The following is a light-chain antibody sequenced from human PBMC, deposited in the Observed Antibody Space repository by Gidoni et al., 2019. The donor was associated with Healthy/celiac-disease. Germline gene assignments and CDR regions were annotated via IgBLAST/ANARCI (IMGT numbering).Light chain of an antibody. CDR2: AAS. CDR3: QQSYSTPL. V-gene: IGKV1-39*01. CDR1: QSISSY. J-gene: IGKJ4*01. Sequence: DIQMTQSPSSLSASVGDRVTITCRANQSISSYLNWDQQKPGKAPKLLIYAASSLQSGVPSRFSGSGSGTDFTLTISSLQPEDFATYYCQQSYSTPLFGGGTKVEIK.